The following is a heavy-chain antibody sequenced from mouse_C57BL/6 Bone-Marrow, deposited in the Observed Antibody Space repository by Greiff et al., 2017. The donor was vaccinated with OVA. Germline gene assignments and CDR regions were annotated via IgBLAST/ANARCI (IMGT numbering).Heavy chain of an antibody. J-gene: IGHJ4*01. V-gene: IGHV2-6*01. CDR1: GFSLTSYG. CDR2: IWGVGST. D-gene: IGHD2-3*01. Sequence: VQVVESGPGLVAPSQSLSITCTVSGFSLTSYGVDWVRQSPGKGLEWLGVIWGVGSTNYNSALKSRLSISKDNSKSQVFLKMNSLQTDDTAMYYCARSLYDRAMDYWGQGTSVTVSS. CDR3: ARSLYDRAMDY.